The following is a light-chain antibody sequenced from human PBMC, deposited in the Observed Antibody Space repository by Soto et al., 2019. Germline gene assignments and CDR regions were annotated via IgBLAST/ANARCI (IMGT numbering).Light chain of an antibody. J-gene: IGKJ2*01. CDR3: QQYYSYST. CDR1: QSVDSW. V-gene: IGKV1-5*03. CDR2: LAS. Sequence: DIPMTQSPSTLSASVGDRVTITCRASQSVDSWLAWYQQKPGKAPNLLIYLASSLESGVPSRFSGSGSGTEFTLTISSLQPDDFATYYCQQYYSYSTFGQGTKLEFK.